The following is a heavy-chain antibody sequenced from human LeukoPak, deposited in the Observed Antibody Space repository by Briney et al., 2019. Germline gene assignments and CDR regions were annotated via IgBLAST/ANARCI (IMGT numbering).Heavy chain of an antibody. Sequence: GSLRLSCAASGFAFSSYNMNWVRQAPGKGLEWISYIGSSGSPTHYADSVGGRFTIPRDNAKNSLYLQMNSLRDEDTAVYFCARRPYSDTSGRLSDVWGQGTTVTVSS. J-gene: IGHJ6*02. CDR1: GFAFSSYN. CDR3: ARRPYSDTSGRLSDV. V-gene: IGHV3-48*02. D-gene: IGHD3-22*01. CDR2: IGSSGSPT.